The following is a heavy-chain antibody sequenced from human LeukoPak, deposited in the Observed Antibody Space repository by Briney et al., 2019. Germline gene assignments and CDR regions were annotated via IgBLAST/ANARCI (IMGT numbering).Heavy chain of an antibody. CDR2: ISGGGEST. V-gene: IGHV3-23*01. Sequence: PGGSLRLSCAASGVTFSKYAMTWVHQAPGKGLDWVSTISGGGESTYYADSVKGRFTISRDNSKSTLYLQMNVLRAEDTAVYYCAKGGHYSPFDYWGQGTLVTVSS. CDR3: AKGGHYSPFDY. CDR1: GVTFSKYA. J-gene: IGHJ4*02. D-gene: IGHD2-15*01.